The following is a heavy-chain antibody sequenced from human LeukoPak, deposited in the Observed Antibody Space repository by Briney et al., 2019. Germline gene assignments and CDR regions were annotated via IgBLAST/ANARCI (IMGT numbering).Heavy chain of an antibody. CDR1: GDSVSSNSAA. CDR3: ASLDGYNYYYYMDV. CDR2: TYYGSKWYN. V-gene: IGHV6-1*01. D-gene: IGHD5-24*01. J-gene: IGHJ6*03. Sequence: SQTLSLTCTISGDSVSSNSAAWNWIRQSPSRGLEWLGRTYYGSKWYNDYAVSVKSRITINPDTSKNQFSLQLNSVTPEDTAVYYCASLDGYNYYYYMDVWGKGTTVTVSS.